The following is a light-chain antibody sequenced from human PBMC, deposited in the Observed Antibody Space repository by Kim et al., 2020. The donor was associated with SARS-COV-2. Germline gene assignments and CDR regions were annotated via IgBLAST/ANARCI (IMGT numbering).Light chain of an antibody. Sequence: APGKTAGITWGGNNSGSKSVHWYQQKPGQAPVLVIYYDSDRPSGIPARLSGSNSGNTATLTISRVEAGDEADYYCQVWDSSSDHPVFGGGTQLTVL. V-gene: IGLV3-21*04. CDR2: YDS. CDR1: NSGSKS. CDR3: QVWDSSSDHPV. J-gene: IGLJ3*02.